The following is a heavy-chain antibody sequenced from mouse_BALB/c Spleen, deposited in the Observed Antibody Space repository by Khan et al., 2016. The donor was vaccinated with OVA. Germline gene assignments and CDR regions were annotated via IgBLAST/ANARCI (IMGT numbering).Heavy chain of an antibody. V-gene: IGHV2-6-1*01. Sequence: QVQLKQSGPGLVAPSQSLSITCTISGFSLTNYGVHWVRLPPGKGLEWLVVIWSDGSTTYNSALKSRPSISKDNSKSQVFLKMNSLQTDDTAMYYCARQPYYHYYVMDYWGQGTSVTVSS. CDR3: ARQPYYHYYVMDY. J-gene: IGHJ4*01. D-gene: IGHD2-10*01. CDR2: IWSDGST. CDR1: GFSLTNYG.